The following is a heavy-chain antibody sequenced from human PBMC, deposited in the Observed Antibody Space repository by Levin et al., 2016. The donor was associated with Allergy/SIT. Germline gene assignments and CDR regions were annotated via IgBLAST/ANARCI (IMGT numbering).Heavy chain of an antibody. CDR2: IYNGGGT. CDR1: GFSVTRHP. J-gene: IGHJ4*02. CDR3: AREGSYYFDS. Sequence: GESLKISCAASGFSVTRHPVNWVRQAPGKGLEWVSVIYNGGGTYYAGSVRGRFSISRDISKNTVFLQMNNLIAEDTAMYFCAREGSYYFDSWGQGALVTVSS. V-gene: IGHV3-53*01.